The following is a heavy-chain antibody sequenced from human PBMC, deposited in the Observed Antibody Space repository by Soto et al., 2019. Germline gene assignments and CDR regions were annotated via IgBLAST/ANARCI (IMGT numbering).Heavy chain of an antibody. CDR3: ADIFNWRFFDY. CDR1: GFTFSSYA. CDR2: ISGSGGST. Sequence: EVQLLESGGGLVQPGGSLRLSCAASGFTFSSYAMSWVRQAPGKGLEWVSSISGSGGSTYYADSVKGRFTISRDNSKNTVYPQMNSLRAEDTAVYYCADIFNWRFFDYWGQGTLVTVSS. V-gene: IGHV3-23*01. J-gene: IGHJ4*02. D-gene: IGHD1-1*01.